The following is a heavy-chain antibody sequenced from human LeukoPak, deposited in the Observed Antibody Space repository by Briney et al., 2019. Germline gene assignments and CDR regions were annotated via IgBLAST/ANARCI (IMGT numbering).Heavy chain of an antibody. J-gene: IGHJ4*02. D-gene: IGHD5-12*01. Sequence: PGGSLRLSCAASGFTFSSYVMSWVRQAPGKGLEWGSGIRSSGGRTYYAGSVKGRFNISRDNSKNTLHLQMNSLRAEDTAVYYCARGAATISWGQGTLVTVSS. V-gene: IGHV3-23*01. CDR1: GFTFSSYV. CDR2: IRSSGGRT. CDR3: ARGAATIS.